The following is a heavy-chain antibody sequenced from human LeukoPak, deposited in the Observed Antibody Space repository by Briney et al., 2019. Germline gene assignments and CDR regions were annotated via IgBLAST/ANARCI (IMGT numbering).Heavy chain of an antibody. J-gene: IGHJ4*02. D-gene: IGHD3-3*02. CDR3: AKVKCSIQGDFDY. CDR2: ISGSGGST. CDR1: GFTLSSKV. Sequence: PGGSLRRTCAASGFTLSSKVRSWVRQAPGKGLEWVSAISGSGGSTYYADSVKGRFTISRDNSRNTLYLQMNSLRAEDTAVYYCAKVKCSIQGDFDYWGQGTLVTVSS. V-gene: IGHV3-23*01.